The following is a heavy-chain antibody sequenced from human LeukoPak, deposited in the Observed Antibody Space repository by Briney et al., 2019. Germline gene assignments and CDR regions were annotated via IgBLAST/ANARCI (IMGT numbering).Heavy chain of an antibody. CDR2: IWYDGSNK. CDR3: AREGGGRWLQIDY. V-gene: IGHV3-33*01. Sequence: GGSLRLSCAASGFTFSSYGMHWVRQAPGKGLEWVAVIWYDGSNKYYADSVKGRFTISRDNSKNTLYLQMNCLRAEDTAVYYCAREGGGRWLQIDYWGQGTLVTVSS. D-gene: IGHD5-24*01. J-gene: IGHJ4*02. CDR1: GFTFSSYG.